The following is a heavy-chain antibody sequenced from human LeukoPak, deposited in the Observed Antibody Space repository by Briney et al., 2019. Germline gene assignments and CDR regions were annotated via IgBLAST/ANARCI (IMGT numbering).Heavy chain of an antibody. CDR1: GGTFSSYA. D-gene: IGHD6-13*01. Sequence: SVKVSCKASGGTFSSYAISWVRQAPGQGLEWMGGIIPIFGTANYAQKFQGRVTITADGSTSTAYMELSSLRSEDTAVYYCARDRSSSSCFDYWGQGTLVTVSS. V-gene: IGHV1-69*01. J-gene: IGHJ4*02. CDR3: ARDRSSSSCFDY. CDR2: IIPIFGTA.